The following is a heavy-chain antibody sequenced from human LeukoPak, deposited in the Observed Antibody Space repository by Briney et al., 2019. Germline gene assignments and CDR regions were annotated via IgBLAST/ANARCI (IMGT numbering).Heavy chain of an antibody. D-gene: IGHD2-21*02. CDR3: ARGRKRFVVVTATPPDFDI. CDR1: GGSFSGYY. Sequence: SETLSLTCAVYGGSFSGYYGSWIRQPPGKGLEWIGEINHSESTNYNPSLKSRVTISVDTSKNQFSLKLSSVTAADTAVYYCARGRKRFVVVTATPPDFDIWGQGTMVTVSS. V-gene: IGHV4-34*01. J-gene: IGHJ3*02. CDR2: INHSEST.